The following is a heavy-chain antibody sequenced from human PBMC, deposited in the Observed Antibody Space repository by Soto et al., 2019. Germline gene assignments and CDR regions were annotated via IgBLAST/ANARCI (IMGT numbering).Heavy chain of an antibody. V-gene: IGHV4-59*01. CDR1: GGSINNYY. D-gene: IGHD2-15*01. CDR3: ARYPLHCSGGNCYNFYYGLDV. CDR2: IYYSGSV. Sequence: SETLSLTCTVSGGSINNYYWSWIRQAPGKGLEWIGYIYYSGSVNYNPSLKSRVAISVDTSKNQFSLKLRSVTAADTAIYYCARYPLHCSGGNCYNFYYGLDVWGQGTTVTVSS. J-gene: IGHJ6*02.